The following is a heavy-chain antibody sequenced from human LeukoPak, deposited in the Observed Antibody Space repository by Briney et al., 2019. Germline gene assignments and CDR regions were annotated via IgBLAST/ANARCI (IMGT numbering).Heavy chain of an antibody. Sequence: PGGSLRLSCAASGFTFSSYGMHWVRQAPGKGLEWVAVISYDGSNKYYADSVKGRFTISRDNSKNTLYLQMNSLRAEDTAVYYCATPLWFGDPEAEDDYWGQGTLVTVSS. D-gene: IGHD3-10*01. CDR1: GFTFSSYG. J-gene: IGHJ4*02. CDR3: ATPLWFGDPEAEDDY. CDR2: ISYDGSNK. V-gene: IGHV3-30*03.